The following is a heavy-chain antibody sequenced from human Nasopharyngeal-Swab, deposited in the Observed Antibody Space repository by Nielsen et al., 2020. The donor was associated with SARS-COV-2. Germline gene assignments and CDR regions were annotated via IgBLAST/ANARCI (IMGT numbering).Heavy chain of an antibody. Sequence: WIRQPPGKGLEWVSSISESGGITYYADSVKGRFTISRDNSENTLYLQMNSLRAEDTAVYYCARLRWYVDYWGQGTLVTVSS. CDR3: ARLRWYVDY. CDR2: ISESGGIT. V-gene: IGHV3-23*01. D-gene: IGHD4-23*01. J-gene: IGHJ4*02.